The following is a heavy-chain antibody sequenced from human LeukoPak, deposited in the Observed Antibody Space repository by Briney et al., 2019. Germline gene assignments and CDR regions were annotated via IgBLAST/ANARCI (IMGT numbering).Heavy chain of an antibody. CDR1: GFTVSSNY. V-gene: IGHV3-53*01. Sequence: GGSLRLSCAASGFTVSSNYMSWVRQAPGKGLEWVSVIYSGGSTYYADSVKGRFTISRDNSKNTLYLQMNSLRAEDTAVYYCAKDRPYCTNGVCYLDAFDIWGQGTMVTVSS. D-gene: IGHD2-8*01. CDR3: AKDRPYCTNGVCYLDAFDI. CDR2: IYSGGST. J-gene: IGHJ3*02.